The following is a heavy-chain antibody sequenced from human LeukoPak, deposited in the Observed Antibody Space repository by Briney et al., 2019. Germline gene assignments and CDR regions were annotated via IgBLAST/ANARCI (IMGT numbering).Heavy chain of an antibody. Sequence: PGGSLRLSCAASGFTFSSYAMSWVRQAPGKGLEWVSAISGSGGSTYYADSVRGRFTISRDNSKNTLYLQMNSLRAEDTAVYYCAKSMTTVTTLEIDYWGQGTLVTVSS. CDR2: ISGSGGST. D-gene: IGHD4-17*01. CDR1: GFTFSSYA. V-gene: IGHV3-23*01. J-gene: IGHJ4*02. CDR3: AKSMTTVTTLEIDY.